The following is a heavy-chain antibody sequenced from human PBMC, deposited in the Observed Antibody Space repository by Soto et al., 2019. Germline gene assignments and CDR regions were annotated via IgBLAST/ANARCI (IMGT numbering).Heavy chain of an antibody. CDR2: ISYDGSSK. J-gene: IGHJ6*01. V-gene: IGHV3-30*18. D-gene: IGHD2-2*01. Sequence: GGSLRLSCAASGFTFSSYGMHWVRQAPGKGLEWVAVISYDGSSKYYADSVKGRFTISRDNSKNTLYLQMNSLRAEDTAVYYCAKDAEVAGYCSSTSCPTPHGMDVWGQATTVTVSS. CDR3: AKDAEVAGYCSSTSCPTPHGMDV. CDR1: GFTFSSYG.